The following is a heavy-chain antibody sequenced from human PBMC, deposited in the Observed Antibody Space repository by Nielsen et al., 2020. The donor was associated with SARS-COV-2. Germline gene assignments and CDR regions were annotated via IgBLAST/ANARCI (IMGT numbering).Heavy chain of an antibody. V-gene: IGHV3-23*01. CDR1: GFTFSDYY. Sequence: GGSLRLSCAASGFTFSDYYMSWVRQAPGKGLEWVSAISGSGGSTYYADSVKGRFTISRDNSKNTLYLQMNSLRAEDTAVYYCAKDPYYYGSGLDYWGQGTLVTVSS. D-gene: IGHD3-10*01. CDR2: ISGSGGST. CDR3: AKDPYYYGSGLDY. J-gene: IGHJ4*02.